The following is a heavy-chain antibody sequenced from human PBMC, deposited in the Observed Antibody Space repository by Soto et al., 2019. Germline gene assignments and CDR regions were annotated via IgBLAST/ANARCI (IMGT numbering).Heavy chain of an antibody. J-gene: IGHJ4*02. CDR2: IKSKSDGETA. CDR3: AITAMINRDSSTSFDY. V-gene: IGHV3-15*01. D-gene: IGHD5-18*01. Sequence: PGGSLRLSCAASGLTFSNVWMTWVGRAPGKGLEWVGRIKSKSDGETADVAAPVKARFTISRDDSKNTVFLEMNSLKSEDTALYYCAITAMINRDSSTSFDYWGRGTQVTVSS. CDR1: GLTFSNVW.